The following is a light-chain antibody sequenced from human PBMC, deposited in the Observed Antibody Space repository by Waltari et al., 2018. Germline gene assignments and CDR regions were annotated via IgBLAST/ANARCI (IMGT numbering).Light chain of an antibody. CDR2: WAS. J-gene: IGKJ1*01. CDR1: LSVLYSSNNKNY. CDR3: QQYYAIPRT. V-gene: IGKV4-1*01. Sequence: DIVMTQSPDSLAVSLGERATINCKSSLSVLYSSNNKNYLAWYQQRPGQPPKLLIYWASTRESGVPDRFSGSGSGTDFTLTISSLLAEDVAVYYCQQYYAIPRTFGQGTKVEIK.